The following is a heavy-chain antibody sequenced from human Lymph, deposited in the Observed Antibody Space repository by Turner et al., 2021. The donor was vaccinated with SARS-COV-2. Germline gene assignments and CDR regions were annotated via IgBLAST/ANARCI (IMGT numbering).Heavy chain of an antibody. CDR3: ARDVERYNDFWSGYSGGYGLDV. Sequence: QVQLVQSGAEVKKPGASVKVSCKASGYTFTGYYMHWVRQAPGQGLEWMGWINPYSGGTNYAQKFQGRVTMTRDTSISTAYMELSRLRSDDTAVYYCARDVERYNDFWSGYSGGYGLDVWGQGTTVTVSS. J-gene: IGHJ6*02. CDR2: INPYSGGT. V-gene: IGHV1-2*02. D-gene: IGHD3-3*01. CDR1: GYTFTGYY.